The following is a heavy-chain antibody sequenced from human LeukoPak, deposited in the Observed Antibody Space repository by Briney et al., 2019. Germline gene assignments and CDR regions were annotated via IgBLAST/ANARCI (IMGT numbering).Heavy chain of an antibody. CDR3: AIMHGYYDGSGYWVQ. J-gene: IGHJ1*01. CDR1: GFTFGSYG. D-gene: IGHD3-22*01. CDR2: ITPNADRT. V-gene: IGHV3-23*01. Sequence: GGSLRLSCAASGFTFGSYGMSWVRQAPGKGLEWVSFITPNADRTSYADSVEGRFTISRDNPRNTLYMQLNSLRDEDTALYYCAIMHGYYDGSGYWVQWGQGTLVTVSS.